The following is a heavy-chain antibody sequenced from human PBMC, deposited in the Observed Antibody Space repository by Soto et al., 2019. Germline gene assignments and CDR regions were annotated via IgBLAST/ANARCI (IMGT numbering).Heavy chain of an antibody. CDR2: INHSGST. Sequence: PSETLSLTCAVYGGSFSGYYWSWIRQPPGKGLEWIGEINHSGSTNYNPSLKSRVTISVDTSKNQFSLKLSSVTAADTAVYYCARGYYDFWSGYYTGTWFDPWGQGTLVTVSS. J-gene: IGHJ5*02. D-gene: IGHD3-3*01. V-gene: IGHV4-34*01. CDR1: GGSFSGYY. CDR3: ARGYYDFWSGYYTGTWFDP.